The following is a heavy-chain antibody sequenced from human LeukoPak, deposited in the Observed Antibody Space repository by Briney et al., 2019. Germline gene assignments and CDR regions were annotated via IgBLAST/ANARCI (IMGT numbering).Heavy chain of an antibody. CDR2: IKQDGSEK. CDR3: ARVGSYFDFDY. D-gene: IGHD1-26*01. Sequence: GGSLRLSCEASGFTFSNYWMSWVRQAPGKGLEWVANIKQDGSEKYYVDSVKGRFTISRDYARNSLSLQMNSLRADDTAVYHCARVGSYFDFDYWGQGTLVTVSS. V-gene: IGHV3-7*01. CDR1: GFTFSNYW. J-gene: IGHJ4*02.